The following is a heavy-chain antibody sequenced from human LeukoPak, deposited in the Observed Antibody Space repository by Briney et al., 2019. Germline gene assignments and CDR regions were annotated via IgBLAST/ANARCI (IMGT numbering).Heavy chain of an antibody. V-gene: IGHV4-38-2*02. D-gene: IGHD3-3*01. Sequence: PSETLSLICTVSGYSISSGYHWGWIRQPPGKGLEWIGSIHHSGSTYYNPSLKSRVTMSVDTSKNQFSLKLSSVTAADTAVYYCARDGVVHYYYMDVWGKGTTVTVSS. CDR3: ARDGVVHYYYMDV. CDR2: IHHSGST. CDR1: GYSISSGYH. J-gene: IGHJ6*03.